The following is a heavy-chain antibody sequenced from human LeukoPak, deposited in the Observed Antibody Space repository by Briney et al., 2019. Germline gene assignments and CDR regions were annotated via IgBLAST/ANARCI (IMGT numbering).Heavy chain of an antibody. CDR3: ARGDLNDYGDYVDSFDY. CDR2: IIPIFGTA. D-gene: IGHD4-17*01. V-gene: IGHV1-69*13. J-gene: IGHJ4*02. CDR1: GGTFSSYA. Sequence: SVKVSCKASGGTFSSYAISWMRQAPGQGLEWMGGIIPIFGTANYVQKFQGRVTITADESTSTAYMELSSLRSEDTAVYYCARGDLNDYGDYVDSFDYWGQGTLVTVSS.